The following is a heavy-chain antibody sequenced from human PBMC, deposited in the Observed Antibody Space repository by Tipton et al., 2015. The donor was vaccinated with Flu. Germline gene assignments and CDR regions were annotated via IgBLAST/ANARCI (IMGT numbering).Heavy chain of an antibody. CDR2: IYRGGTT. J-gene: IGHJ4*02. CDR1: GFTVSSKY. Sequence: SLRLSCAASGFTVSSKYMGWVRQAPGKGLQWVSVIYRGGTTYVADSVKGRCTISRDNSKNTLYLQMNSLRAEDTAVYYCARDLVGSGIDYWGQGTLVTVSS. V-gene: IGHV3-66*02. CDR3: ARDLVGSGIDY. D-gene: IGHD2-8*02.